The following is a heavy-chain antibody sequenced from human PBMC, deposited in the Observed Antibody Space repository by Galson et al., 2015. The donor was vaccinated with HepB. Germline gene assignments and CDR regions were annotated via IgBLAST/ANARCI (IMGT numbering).Heavy chain of an antibody. CDR1: GFTFSSYA. D-gene: IGHD5-24*01. Sequence: SLRLSCAASGFTFSSYAMHWVRQAPGKGLEYVSAISSNGGSTYYADSVKGRFTISRDNSKNTLYLQMSSLRAEDTAVYYCVKDGMATSFDYWGQGTLVTVSS. CDR3: VKDGMATSFDY. V-gene: IGHV3-64D*06. CDR2: ISSNGGST. J-gene: IGHJ4*02.